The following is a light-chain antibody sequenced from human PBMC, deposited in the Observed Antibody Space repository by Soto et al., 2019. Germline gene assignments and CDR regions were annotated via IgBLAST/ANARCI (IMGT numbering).Light chain of an antibody. CDR1: QSVSSSY. CDR3: QQYGSSPLT. J-gene: IGKJ4*01. Sequence: EIMLTQSPGTLSLSPGERATLSCRASQSVSSSYLAWYQQKPGQAPRLLIYGASSRATGIPDRFSGSGSGTDFTLTISRPEPEDFAVYYCQQYGSSPLTFGGGTKVDI. CDR2: GAS. V-gene: IGKV3-20*01.